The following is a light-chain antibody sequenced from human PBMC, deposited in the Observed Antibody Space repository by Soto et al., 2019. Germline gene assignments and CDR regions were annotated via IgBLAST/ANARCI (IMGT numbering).Light chain of an antibody. CDR2: KAS. Sequence: IQMTQSPSSLSASVGDRVTITCRASQSISSYLNCYQQKPGKAPKLLIYKASSLESGVPSRFSGSGSGTDFTLTISSLQPEDFATYYCQQLHDYPITFGQGTRPENK. CDR3: QQLHDYPIT. CDR1: QSISSY. J-gene: IGKJ5*01. V-gene: IGKV1-13*01.